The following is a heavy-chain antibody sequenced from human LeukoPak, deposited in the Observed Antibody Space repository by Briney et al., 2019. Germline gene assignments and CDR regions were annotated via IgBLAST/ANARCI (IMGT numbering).Heavy chain of an antibody. CDR2: INPNSGGT. D-gene: IGHD2-2*01. CDR1: GYTFTAYY. CDR3: ARDRVVVPAAFDY. J-gene: IGHJ4*02. V-gene: IGHV1-2*02. Sequence: ASVTVSCKASGYTFTAYYTHWVRQAPGQGLEWMGWINPNSGGTNYAQKFQGRVTMTRDTSISTAYMELSRLRSDDTAVYYCARDRVVVPAAFDYWGQGTLVTVSS.